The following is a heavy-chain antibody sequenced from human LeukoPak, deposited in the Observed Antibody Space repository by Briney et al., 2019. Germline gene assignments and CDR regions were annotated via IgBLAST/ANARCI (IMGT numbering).Heavy chain of an antibody. CDR3: ARDVSSTSSWWFDP. Sequence: ASVKVSCKASGYTFTSHYMHWVRQAPGKGLEWMGIINPTGGSTSYAQKFQGRVTMTRDTSTSTDYMELSSLTYEDTAVCYCARDVSSTSSWWFDPWGQGTLVIVSS. J-gene: IGHJ5*02. D-gene: IGHD2-2*01. V-gene: IGHV1-46*01. CDR1: GYTFTSHY. CDR2: INPTGGST.